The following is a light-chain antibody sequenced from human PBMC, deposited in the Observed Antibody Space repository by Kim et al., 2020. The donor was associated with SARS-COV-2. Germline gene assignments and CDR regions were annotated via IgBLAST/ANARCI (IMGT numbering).Light chain of an antibody. CDR2: GAS. V-gene: IGKV3-20*01. CDR1: QSISSSF. CDR3: QQYGSSPST. J-gene: IGKJ5*01. Sequence: EIVLTQSPGTLSLSPGERATLSCRASQSISSSFLAWYQQKPGQTPRLLIYGASSRATGIPDRFSGSGSGTDFTLSINRVEPEDFAVYYCQQYGSSPSTFGQGTRLEIK.